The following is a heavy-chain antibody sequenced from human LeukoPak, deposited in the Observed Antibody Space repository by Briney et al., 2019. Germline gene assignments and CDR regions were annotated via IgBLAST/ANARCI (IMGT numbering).Heavy chain of an antibody. D-gene: IGHD6-13*01. CDR1: GFTFSSYG. V-gene: IGHV3-30*02. J-gene: IGHJ4*02. CDR3: AKDLYSSSWYASATSPFDY. Sequence: GGSLRLSCAASGFTFSSYGMHWVRQAPGKGLEWVAFIRYDGSNKYYADSVKGRFTISRDNSKNTLYLQMNSLRAEDTAVYYCAKDLYSSSWYASATSPFDYWGQGTLVTVSS. CDR2: IRYDGSNK.